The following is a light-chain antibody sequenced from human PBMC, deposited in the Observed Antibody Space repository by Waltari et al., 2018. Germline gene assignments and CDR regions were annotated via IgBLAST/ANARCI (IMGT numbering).Light chain of an antibody. J-gene: IGKJ4*01. CDR3: QQYYSTPNT. CDR1: QSVLYSSNNKNY. V-gene: IGKV4-1*01. CDR2: WAS. Sequence: DIVMTQSPDSLAVSLGERATINCKSSQSVLYSSNNKNYLAWYQQKPGQPPKLLIYWASTRESVVPDRFCGSGSGTDFTLTISSLQAEDVAVYYCQQYYSTPNTFGGGTKVEIK.